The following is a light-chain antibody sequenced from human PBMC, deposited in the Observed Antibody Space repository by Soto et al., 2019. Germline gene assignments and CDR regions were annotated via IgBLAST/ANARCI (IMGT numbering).Light chain of an antibody. V-gene: IGLV2-14*01. CDR3: SSYTSSSTPFL. CDR2: DVS. Sequence: QSALTQPASVSGSPGQSITISCTGTSSDVGGYNYVSWYQQHPGKAPKLMSYDVSNRPSGFSNRFSGSKSGNTASLTISGLQAEYEADYDCSSYTSSSTPFLFGTGTKVTVL. J-gene: IGLJ1*01. CDR1: SSDVGGYNY.